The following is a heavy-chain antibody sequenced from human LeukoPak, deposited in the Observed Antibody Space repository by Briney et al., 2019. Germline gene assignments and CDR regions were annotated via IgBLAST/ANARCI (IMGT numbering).Heavy chain of an antibody. V-gene: IGHV1-2*02. Sequence: ASVKVSCKASGYTFTGEYLHWVRQAPGQGLEWLGWINPNSGGTNYAQKFQGRVTMTRDTSISTAYMELSRLRSDDTAVYYCARVEGYSSSWYSSGAFDIWGQGTMVTVSS. CDR1: GYTFTGEY. CDR3: ARVEGYSSSWYSSGAFDI. J-gene: IGHJ3*02. D-gene: IGHD6-13*01. CDR2: INPNSGGT.